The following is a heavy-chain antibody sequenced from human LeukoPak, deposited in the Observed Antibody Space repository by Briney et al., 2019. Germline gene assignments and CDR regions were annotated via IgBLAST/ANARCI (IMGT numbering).Heavy chain of an antibody. V-gene: IGHV3-21*01. CDR1: GFTFSSYS. J-gene: IGHJ4*02. CDR3: ARRNRYDSTDY. Sequence: PGGSLRLSCAASGFTFSSYSMNWVRQAPGKGLEWVSSISSSSSYIYCADSVKGRFTISRDNAKNSLYLQMNSLRAEDTAVYYCARRNRYDSTDYWGQGTLVTVSS. CDR2: ISSSSSYI. D-gene: IGHD5-12*01.